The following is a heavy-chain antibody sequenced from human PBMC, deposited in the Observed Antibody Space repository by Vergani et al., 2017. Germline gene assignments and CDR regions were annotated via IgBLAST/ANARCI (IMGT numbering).Heavy chain of an antibody. D-gene: IGHD4-17*01. CDR3: ARVRRFGDYVRFDY. CDR2: INHSGST. V-gene: IGHV4-34*01. CDR1: GGTFSSYA. Sequence: QVQLVQSGAEVKKPGSSVKVSCKASGGTFSSYAISWVRQAPGQGLEWIGEINHSGSTNYNPSLKSRVTISVDTSKNQFSLKLSSVTAADTAVYYCARVRRFGDYVRFDYWGQGTLVTVSS. J-gene: IGHJ4*02.